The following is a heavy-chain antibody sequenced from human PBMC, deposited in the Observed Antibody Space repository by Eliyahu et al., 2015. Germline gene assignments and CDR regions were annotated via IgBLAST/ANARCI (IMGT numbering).Heavy chain of an antibody. CDR3: TRAISR. CDR1: GFTFSEYA. D-gene: IGHD2-21*01. Sequence: EVQLVESGGGLVQPGGSXRLSCAASGFTFSEYAMTWVRQAPGMGPELIAYISSRSSSIFYAESVKGRFTISRDNVRNFLYLRMNSLRAEDTAIYYCTRAISRWGQGTLVTVSS. V-gene: IGHV3-48*01. J-gene: IGHJ4*02. CDR2: ISSRSSSI.